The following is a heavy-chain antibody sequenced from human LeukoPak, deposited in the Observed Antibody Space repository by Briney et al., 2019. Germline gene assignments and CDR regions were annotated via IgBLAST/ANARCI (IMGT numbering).Heavy chain of an antibody. CDR2: ISGSGGST. CDR3: AKEGETYYDFWSGYYPVDY. J-gene: IGHJ4*02. Sequence: EGSLRLSCAASGFTFSSYAMSWVRQAPGKGLEWVSAISGSGGSTYYADSVKGRFTISRDNSKNTLYLQMNSLRAEDTAVYYCAKEGETYYDFWSGYYPVDYWGQGTLVTVSS. V-gene: IGHV3-23*01. CDR1: GFTFSSYA. D-gene: IGHD3-3*01.